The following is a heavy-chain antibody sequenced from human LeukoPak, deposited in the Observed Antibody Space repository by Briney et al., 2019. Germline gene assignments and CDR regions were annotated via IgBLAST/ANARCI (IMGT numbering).Heavy chain of an antibody. J-gene: IGHJ4*02. Sequence: GESLKISCKGSVYSFTSYWIGWVRQMPGKGLEWMGIIYPGDSDTRYSPSFQGQVTISADKSISTAYLQWSSLKASDTDMYYCARHAGAAAGPFDYWGQGTLVTVSS. D-gene: IGHD6-13*01. CDR3: ARHAGAAAGPFDY. V-gene: IGHV5-51*01. CDR2: IYPGDSDT. CDR1: VYSFTSYW.